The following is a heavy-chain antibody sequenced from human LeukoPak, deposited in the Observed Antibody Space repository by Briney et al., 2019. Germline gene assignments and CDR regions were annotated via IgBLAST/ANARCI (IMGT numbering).Heavy chain of an antibody. CDR2: IIPIFGTA. D-gene: IGHD3-22*01. J-gene: IGHJ4*02. CDR3: ASAYYYDSSGYPFDY. Sequence: GASVKVSCKASGGTFSSYAISWVRQAPGQGLEWMGGIIPIFGTANYAQKFQGRVTITADESTSTAYMELSSLRSEDTAVYYCASAYYYDSSGYPFDYWGQGTPVTVSA. V-gene: IGHV1-69*13. CDR1: GGTFSSYA.